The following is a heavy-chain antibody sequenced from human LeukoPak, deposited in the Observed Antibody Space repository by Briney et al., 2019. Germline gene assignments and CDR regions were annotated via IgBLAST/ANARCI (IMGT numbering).Heavy chain of an antibody. CDR2: INPNSGGT. J-gene: IGHJ5*02. CDR1: GYTFTGYY. D-gene: IGHD4-17*01. V-gene: IGHV1-2*02. CDR3: ARDYGDYVPNWFDP. Sequence: ASVNVSCKASGYTFTGYYMHWVRQAPGQGLEWMGWINPNSGGTNYAQKFQGRVTMTRDTSISTAYMELSRLRSDDTAVYYCARDYGDYVPNWFDPWGQETLVTVSS.